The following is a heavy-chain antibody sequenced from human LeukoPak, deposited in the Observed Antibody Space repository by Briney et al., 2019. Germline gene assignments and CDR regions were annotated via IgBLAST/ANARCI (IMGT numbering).Heavy chain of an antibody. CDR3: ARGYSSSWNWFDP. D-gene: IGHD6-13*01. J-gene: IGHJ5*02. V-gene: IGHV1-69*05. CDR1: GYTLTELS. Sequence: SVKVSCKVSGYTLTELSMHWVRQAPGKGLEWMGGIIPIFGTANYAQKFQGRVTITTDESTSTAYMELSSLRSEDTAVYYCARGYSSSWNWFDPWGQGTLVTVSS. CDR2: IIPIFGTA.